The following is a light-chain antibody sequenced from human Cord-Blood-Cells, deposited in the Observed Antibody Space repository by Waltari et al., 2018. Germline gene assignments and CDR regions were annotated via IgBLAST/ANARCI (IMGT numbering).Light chain of an antibody. J-gene: IGKJ4*01. CDR3: QQFNSYRLT. CDR1: QGISSA. Sequence: AIQLTQSPSSLSASVGDRVTITCRASQGISSALAWYQQKPGKAPKLLIYDASSLESGVLSRFSGSGSGTDFTLTISSLQPEDFATYYCQQFNSYRLTFGGGTKVEIK. CDR2: DAS. V-gene: IGKV1-13*02.